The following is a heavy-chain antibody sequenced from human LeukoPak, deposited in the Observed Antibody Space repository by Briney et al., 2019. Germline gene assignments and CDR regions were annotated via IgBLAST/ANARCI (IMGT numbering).Heavy chain of an antibody. V-gene: IGHV3-23*01. CDR1: GFTFSSYA. Sequence: QPGRSLRLSCAASGFTFSSYAMNWVRQAPGKGLEWVSSIHANDGNTYYAESVKGRFTISRDNSKDTLYLQVNSLRAEDTAAYYCARSFRPCSSTSCYFSFDFWGQGIQVAVSS. CDR2: IHANDGNT. CDR3: ARSFRPCSSTSCYFSFDF. D-gene: IGHD2-2*01. J-gene: IGHJ4*02.